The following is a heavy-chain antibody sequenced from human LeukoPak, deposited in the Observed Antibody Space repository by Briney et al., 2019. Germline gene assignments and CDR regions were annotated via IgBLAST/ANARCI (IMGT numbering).Heavy chain of an antibody. J-gene: IGHJ5*02. CDR2: IHTSGNT. CDR3: AREVGTTRWFDP. V-gene: IGHV4-4*07. D-gene: IGHD1/OR15-1a*01. CDR1: GSSISNYY. Sequence: SETLSLTCNVSGSSISNYYWTWIRQPAGKGLEWIGRIHTSGNTNYNPSLNSRVTMSVDTSKNQFSLRFNSVTAAGTAVYYCAREVGTTRWFDPWGQGTLVTVSS.